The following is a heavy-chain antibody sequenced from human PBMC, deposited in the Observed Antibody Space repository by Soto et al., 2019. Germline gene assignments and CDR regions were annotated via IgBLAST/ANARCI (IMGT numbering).Heavy chain of an antibody. CDR2: INSDGSGT. J-gene: IGHJ1*01. V-gene: IGHV3-74*01. D-gene: IGHD3-10*01. CDR1: GFTFSTYW. CDR3: TRDSWGVHH. Sequence: GGSLRLSCAASGFTFSTYWMHWVRQAPGKGLVWISHINSDGSGTTYADSVKGRFTISRDNAKNTLYLQMNSLRAEDTAVYYCTRDSWGVHHWGQGTLVTVSS.